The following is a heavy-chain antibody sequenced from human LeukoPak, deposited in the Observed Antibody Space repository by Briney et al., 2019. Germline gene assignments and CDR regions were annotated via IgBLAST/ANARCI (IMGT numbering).Heavy chain of an antibody. V-gene: IGHV3-66*01. J-gene: IGHJ4*02. Sequence: GGSLRLSCAASGFNVSNNYVTWVRQAPGEGLEWVSVLYSGGSTYYADSVKGRFTISRDNSKNTLYLQMNSLRAEDTAVYYCAREGIAAAGTLGYFDYWGQGTLVTVSS. CDR3: AREGIAAAGTLGYFDY. CDR2: LYSGGST. D-gene: IGHD6-13*01. CDR1: GFNVSNNY.